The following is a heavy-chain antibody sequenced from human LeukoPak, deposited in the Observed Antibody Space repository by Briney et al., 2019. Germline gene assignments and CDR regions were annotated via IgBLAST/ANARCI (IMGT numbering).Heavy chain of an antibody. CDR2: INHSGST. V-gene: IGHV4-34*01. CDR3: ARGYSGYDYSVED. Sequence: SETLSLTCAVYGGSFSGYYWSWIRQPPGKGLEWIGEINHSGSTNYNPSLKSRVTTSVDTSKNQFSLKLSSVTAADTAVYYCARGYSGYDYSVEDWGQGTLVTVSS. CDR1: GGSFSGYY. J-gene: IGHJ4*02. D-gene: IGHD5-12*01.